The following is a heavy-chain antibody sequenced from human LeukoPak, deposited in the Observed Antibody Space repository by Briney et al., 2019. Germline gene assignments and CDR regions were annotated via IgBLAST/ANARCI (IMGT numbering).Heavy chain of an antibody. CDR2: INPCGGST. J-gene: IGHJ4*02. CDR1: GYTFTSYY. CDR3: ARGGHIVVVPAAITPIDY. V-gene: IGHV1-46*01. D-gene: IGHD2-2*01. Sequence: ASVKVSCKASGYTFTSYYMHWVRQAPGQGLEWMGIINPCGGSTSYAQKFQGRVTMTRDTSTSTVYMELSSLRSEDTAVYYCARGGHIVVVPAAITPIDYWGQGTLVTVSS.